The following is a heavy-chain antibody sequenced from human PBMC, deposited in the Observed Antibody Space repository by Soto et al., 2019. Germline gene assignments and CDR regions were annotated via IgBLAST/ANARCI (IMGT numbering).Heavy chain of an antibody. CDR2: IYYSGST. CDR3: ARESQKLVRSDGMDV. V-gene: IGHV4-30-4*01. Sequence: SETLSLTCTVSGGSISSGDYYWSWIRQPPGKGLEWIGYIYYSGSTYYNPSLKSRVTISVDTSKNQFSLKLSSVTAADTAVYYCARESQKLVRSDGMDVWGQGTMVTVSS. D-gene: IGHD6-13*01. J-gene: IGHJ6*02. CDR1: GGSISSGDYY.